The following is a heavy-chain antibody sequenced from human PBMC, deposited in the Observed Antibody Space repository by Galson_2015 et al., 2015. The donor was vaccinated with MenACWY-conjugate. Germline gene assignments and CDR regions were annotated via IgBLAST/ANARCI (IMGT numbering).Heavy chain of an antibody. Sequence: SLRLSCAASGFSFNIYWMTWVRQAPGKGLEWVANIKPDGSEKYSVDSVKGRFTISRDNTKNSLYLQMNSLSAEDTAVYYCVRARGFDYWGQGTLVTVSS. V-gene: IGHV3-7*03. CDR2: IKPDGSEK. J-gene: IGHJ4*02. CDR3: VRARGFDY. CDR1: GFSFNIYW.